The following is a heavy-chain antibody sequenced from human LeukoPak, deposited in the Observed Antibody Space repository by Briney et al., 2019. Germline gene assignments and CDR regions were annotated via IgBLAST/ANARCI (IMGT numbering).Heavy chain of an antibody. D-gene: IGHD3-22*01. V-gene: IGHV3-53*01. Sequence: GGSLGLSCAASGFTVSSNYMSWVRQAPGKGLEWVSVIYSGGSTYYADSVKGRFTISRDNSKNTLYLQMNSLRAEDTAVYYCARDHSGYLTYYFDYWGQGTLVTVSS. CDR3: ARDHSGYLTYYFDY. J-gene: IGHJ4*02. CDR2: IYSGGST. CDR1: GFTVSSNY.